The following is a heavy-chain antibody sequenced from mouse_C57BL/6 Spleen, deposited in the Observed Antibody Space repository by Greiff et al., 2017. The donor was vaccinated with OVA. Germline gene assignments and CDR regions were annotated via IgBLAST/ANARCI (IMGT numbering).Heavy chain of an antibody. Sequence: QVQLQQSGAELVRPGTSVKVSCKASGYAFTNYLIEWVKQRPGQGLEWIGVFNPGSGGTNYNEKFKGKAPLTADKSSSTAYMQLSSLTSEDSAVYFCARGPYYAMDYWGQGTSVTVSS. V-gene: IGHV1-54*01. CDR2: FNPGSGGT. CDR1: GYAFTNYL. J-gene: IGHJ4*01. CDR3: ARGPYYAMDY.